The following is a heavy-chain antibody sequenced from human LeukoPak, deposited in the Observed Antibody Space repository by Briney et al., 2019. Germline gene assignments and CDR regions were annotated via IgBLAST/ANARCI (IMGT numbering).Heavy chain of an antibody. CDR2: ITSNSATI. D-gene: IGHD3-16*01. CDR1: GFTFSVYS. V-gene: IGHV3-48*02. Sequence: GGSLRLSCAASGFTFSVYSMNWGRQPPGGGLEWVSYITSNSATIQYADSVKGRFTISRDNAKNSLSLQMNSLRDEDTAVYYCARSVGGHFDYWGQGMLVTVSS. CDR3: ARSVGGHFDY. J-gene: IGHJ4*02.